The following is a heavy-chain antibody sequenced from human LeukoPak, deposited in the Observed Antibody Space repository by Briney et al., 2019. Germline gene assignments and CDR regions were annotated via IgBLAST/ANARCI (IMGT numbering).Heavy chain of an antibody. CDR3: ARAKIAARDPNNWFDP. D-gene: IGHD6-6*01. CDR2: IYHSGST. V-gene: IGHV4-38-2*02. CDR1: GYSISSDYY. Sequence: SETLSLTCTVSGYSISSDYYWGWIRQPPGKGLEWIGSIYHSGSTNYNPSLKSRVTISVDTSKNQFSLKLSSVTAADTAVYFCARAKIAARDPNNWFDPWGQGTLVTVSS. J-gene: IGHJ5*02.